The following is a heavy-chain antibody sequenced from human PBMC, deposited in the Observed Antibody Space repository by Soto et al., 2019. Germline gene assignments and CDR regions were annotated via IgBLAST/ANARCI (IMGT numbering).Heavy chain of an antibody. Sequence: QDQLVQSGAEVKKPGASVTVSCKASGYSFTNYGITWVRQAPGQGLEWLGWISAFNGNTHYAQKVQGRVTMTTDASTSTAYMELRSLRSDDTAVYYYARDRGVALPVAGNTHYYYYIDVWGKGTTVTVSS. CDR1: GYSFTNYG. CDR2: ISAFNGNT. D-gene: IGHD6-19*01. CDR3: ARDRGVALPVAGNTHYYYYIDV. V-gene: IGHV1-18*01. J-gene: IGHJ6*03.